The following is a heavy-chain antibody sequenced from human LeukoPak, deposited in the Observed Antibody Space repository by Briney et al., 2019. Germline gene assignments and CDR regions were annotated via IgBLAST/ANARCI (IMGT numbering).Heavy chain of an antibody. CDR1: GGSISSGSYY. V-gene: IGHV4-61*02. CDR2: IYTSGST. CDR3: ARAYYYDSSGYSLGGFDP. D-gene: IGHD3-22*01. J-gene: IGHJ5*02. Sequence: SETLSLTCTVSGGSISSGSYYWSWIRQPAGKGLEWIGRIYTSGSTNYNPSLKSRVTISEDTSKNQFSLKLSSVTAADTAVYYCARAYYYDSSGYSLGGFDPWGQGILVTVSS.